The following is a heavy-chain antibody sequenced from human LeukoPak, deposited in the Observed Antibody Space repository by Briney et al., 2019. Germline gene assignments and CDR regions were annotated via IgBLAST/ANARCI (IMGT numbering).Heavy chain of an antibody. J-gene: IGHJ6*03. CDR1: GYTFTSYD. CDR3: ALTRGGDYYMDV. V-gene: IGHV1-18*01. Sequence: ASVKVSCKASGYTFTSYDINWVRQATGQGLEWMGWISAYNGNTNYAQKLQGRVTMTTDTSTSTAYMELRSLRSDDTAVYYCALTRGGDYYMDVWGKGTTVTISS. CDR2: ISAYNGNT. D-gene: IGHD3-10*01.